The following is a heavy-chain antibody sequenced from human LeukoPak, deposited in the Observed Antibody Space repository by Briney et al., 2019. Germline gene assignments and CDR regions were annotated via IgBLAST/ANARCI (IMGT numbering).Heavy chain of an antibody. J-gene: IGHJ6*02. CDR3: ARVRASSSWPLYYYYGMDV. V-gene: IGHV4-59*12. CDR2: IYYSGST. CDR1: GGSISSYY. Sequence: SETLSLTCTVSGGSISSYYWSWIRQPPGKGLEWIGYIYYSGSTNYNPSLKSRVTISVDTSKNQFSLKLSSVTAADTAVYYCARVRASSSWPLYYYYGMDVWGQGTTVTVSS. D-gene: IGHD6-13*01.